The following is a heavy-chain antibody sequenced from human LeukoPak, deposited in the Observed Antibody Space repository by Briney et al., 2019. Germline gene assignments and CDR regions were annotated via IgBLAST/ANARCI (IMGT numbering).Heavy chain of an antibody. Sequence: HTGGSLRLSCAASGFTFSSYGMSWVRQAPGKGLEWVPAISGSGGSTYYADSVKGRFTISRDNSKNTLYLQMNSLRAEDTAVYYCAKVGHDYGDFYGYYFDYWGQGTLVTVSS. CDR1: GFTFSSYG. V-gene: IGHV3-23*01. J-gene: IGHJ4*02. CDR3: AKVGHDYGDFYGYYFDY. D-gene: IGHD4-17*01. CDR2: ISGSGGST.